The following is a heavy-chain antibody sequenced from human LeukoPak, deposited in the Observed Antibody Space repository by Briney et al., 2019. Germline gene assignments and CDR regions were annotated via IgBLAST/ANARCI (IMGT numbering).Heavy chain of an antibody. CDR2: IIPIFGTA. D-gene: IGHD4-17*01. CDR1: GGTFSSYA. Sequence: SVKVSCKASGGTFSSYAISWVRQAPGQGLEWMGGIIPIFGTANYAQKFQGRVTITADESTSTAYMELSSLRSEDTAVYYCARGAAMTTVTSFDYWGQGTLVTVSS. CDR3: ARGAAMTTVTSFDY. V-gene: IGHV1-69*13. J-gene: IGHJ4*02.